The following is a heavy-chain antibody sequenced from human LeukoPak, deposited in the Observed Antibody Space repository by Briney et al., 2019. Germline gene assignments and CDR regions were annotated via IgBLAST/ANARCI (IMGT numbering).Heavy chain of an antibody. CDR2: VKEDETEK. J-gene: IGHJ4*02. D-gene: IGHD3-3*01. CDR1: GFSFSSYW. CDR3: ARSRFLEWLLIDY. Sequence: GGSLRLSCAASGFSFSSYWMAWVRQAPGNGLEWVASVKEDETEKYYVDSVKGRFTVSRDNAANSLYLQMSSLRAEDTAVYYCARSRFLEWLLIDYWGQGTLVTVSS. V-gene: IGHV3-7*01.